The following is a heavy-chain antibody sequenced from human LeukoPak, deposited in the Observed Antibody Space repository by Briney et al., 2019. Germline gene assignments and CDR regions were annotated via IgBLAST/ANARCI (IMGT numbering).Heavy chain of an antibody. D-gene: IGHD1-1*01. CDR1: GDSISSGGYY. Sequence: SETLSLTCTVSGDSISSGGYYWSWIRQHPGRGLEWIGYIYYSGSTFYNPSPKSRVTVSLDTSKNQFSLKLSSVTAADTAVYYCARRDTTQGYFDYWGQGTLVTVSS. CDR2: IYYSGST. J-gene: IGHJ4*02. V-gene: IGHV4-31*03. CDR3: ARRDTTQGYFDY.